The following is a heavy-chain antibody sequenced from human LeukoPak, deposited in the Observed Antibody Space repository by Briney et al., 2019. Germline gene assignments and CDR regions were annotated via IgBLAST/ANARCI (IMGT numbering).Heavy chain of an antibody. D-gene: IGHD3-22*01. CDR2: IKHNGGEK. J-gene: IGHJ4*02. CDR3: ARDRGWRTSGYYLYHFDY. Sequence: GGSLRLSCAASGFTFSSYWMSWVRQAPGKGLEWVASIKHNGGEKYYLDSVKVRFTISRDNAKNSLYMEMSSLRVEDTAVYYCARDRGWRTSGYYLYHFDYWGQGTLDTVSS. V-gene: IGHV3-7*01. CDR1: GFTFSSYW.